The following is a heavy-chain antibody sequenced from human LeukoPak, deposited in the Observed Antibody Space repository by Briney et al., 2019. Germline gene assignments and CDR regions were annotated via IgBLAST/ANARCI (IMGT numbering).Heavy chain of an antibody. CDR2: IIPIFGTA. J-gene: IGHJ6*03. Sequence: SVKVSCKASGGTFSSYAISWVRQAPGQGLEWMGGIIPIFGTANYAQKFQGRVTITTDESTSTAYMELSSLRSEDTAVYYCASGREPYPHYYHYMGVWGKRATVTVSS. CDR1: GGTFSSYA. CDR3: ASGREPYPHYYHYMGV. D-gene: IGHD1-26*01. V-gene: IGHV1-69*05.